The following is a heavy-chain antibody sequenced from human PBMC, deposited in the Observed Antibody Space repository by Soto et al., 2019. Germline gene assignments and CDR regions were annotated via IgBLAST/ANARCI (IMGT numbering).Heavy chain of an antibody. V-gene: IGHV4-30-4*01. CDR1: NGSISSGDYY. J-gene: IGHJ4*02. Sequence: QVQLQESGPGLVKPSQTLSLTCIVSNGSISSGDYYWSWIRQPPGKGLEWIGNIYYSGSTYYNPSLKSRLTISVDTSKNQFSLRLSSVAATDTAVYYCARDPGRFWEYLSGPVWGQGTLVSVSS. CDR3: ARDPGRFWEYLSGPV. D-gene: IGHD3-3*01. CDR2: IYYSGST.